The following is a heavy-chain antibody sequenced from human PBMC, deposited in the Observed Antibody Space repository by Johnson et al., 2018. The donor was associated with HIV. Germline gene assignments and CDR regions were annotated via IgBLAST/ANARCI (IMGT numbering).Heavy chain of an antibody. CDR2: ISSSGSTI. CDR3: AKERRAPRAFDI. V-gene: IGHV3-11*04. D-gene: IGHD1-26*01. J-gene: IGHJ3*02. CDR1: GFTFSDYY. Sequence: QVQLVESGGGVVHPGGSLRLSCAASGFTFSDYYMNWIRQAPGKGLEWVSYISSSGSTIYYADSVKGRFTISRDNAKNSLYLQMNSLTPEDTGVYYCAKERRAPRAFDIWGQGTMVTVSS.